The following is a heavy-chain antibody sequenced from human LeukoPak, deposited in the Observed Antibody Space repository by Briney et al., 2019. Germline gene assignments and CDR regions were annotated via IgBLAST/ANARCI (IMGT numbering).Heavy chain of an antibody. Sequence: SETLSLTCTVSGGSIRTSSYYWGWIRQPPGKGLEWIGSIYYSGSTYYNPSLKSRVTISVDTSKNQFSLKLSSVTAADTAVYYCARMERFGVRAYYFDYWGQGTLVTVSS. V-gene: IGHV4-39*01. J-gene: IGHJ4*02. D-gene: IGHD3-10*01. CDR3: ARMERFGVRAYYFDY. CDR2: IYYSGST. CDR1: GGSIRTSSYY.